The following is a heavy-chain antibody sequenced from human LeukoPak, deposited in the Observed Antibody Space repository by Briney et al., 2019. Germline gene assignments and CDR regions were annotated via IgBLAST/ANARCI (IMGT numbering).Heavy chain of an antibody. Sequence: TGGSLRLSCAASGFTFSTYTINWVRQAPGKGLEWVSSISGIGDYINYADSVKGRFTASRDNAKNSLFLQMNSLTADDTAVYYCARERTTIMSGTAIGGYWGQGTLVTVSS. V-gene: IGHV3-21*01. CDR1: GFTFSTYT. CDR3: ARERTTIMSGTAIGGY. D-gene: IGHD4-11*01. CDR2: ISGIGDYI. J-gene: IGHJ4*02.